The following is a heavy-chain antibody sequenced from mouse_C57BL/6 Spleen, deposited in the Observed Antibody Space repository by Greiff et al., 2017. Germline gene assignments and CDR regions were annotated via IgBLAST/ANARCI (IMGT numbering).Heavy chain of an antibody. D-gene: IGHD1-1*01. V-gene: IGHV1-42*01. CDR2: INPSTGGT. J-gene: IGHJ3*01. Sequence: VQLKQSGPELVKPGASVKISCKASGYSFTGYYLNWVKQSPEKSLEWIGEINPSTGGTTYNQKFKAKATLTVDNSSSTSYMQLKSLTSEDAAVDYSARRNYGPAWFAYWGQGTLVTVSA. CDR1: GYSFTGYY. CDR3: ARRNYGPAWFAY.